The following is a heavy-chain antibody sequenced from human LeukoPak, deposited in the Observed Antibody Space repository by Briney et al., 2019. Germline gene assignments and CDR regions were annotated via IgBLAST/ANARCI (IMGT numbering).Heavy chain of an antibody. CDR2: ISGRGGNP. D-gene: IGHD6-19*01. Sequence: PGGSLRLSCAASGFTFSTYAVSWVRLAPGKGLDWVSAISGRGGNPYYADSVKGRFSISRDNSKNTVFLQMSSLRAEDTAVYYCAKDLVPGVAVAGTGFDSWGQGTLVTVSS. J-gene: IGHJ4*02. CDR3: AKDLVPGVAVAGTGFDS. CDR1: GFTFSTYA. V-gene: IGHV3-23*01.